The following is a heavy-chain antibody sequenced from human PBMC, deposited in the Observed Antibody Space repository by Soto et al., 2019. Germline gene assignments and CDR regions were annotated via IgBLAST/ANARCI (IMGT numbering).Heavy chain of an antibody. Sequence: ASVKVSCKASGGTFSSYTISWVRQAPGQGLEWMGRIIPILGIANYAQKFQGRVTITADKSTSTAYMELSSLRSEDTAVYYCARDGGDTAMGGNWFDPWGQGTLVTVSS. CDR1: GGTFSSYT. D-gene: IGHD5-18*01. CDR3: ARDGGDTAMGGNWFDP. CDR2: IIPILGIA. J-gene: IGHJ5*02. V-gene: IGHV1-69*04.